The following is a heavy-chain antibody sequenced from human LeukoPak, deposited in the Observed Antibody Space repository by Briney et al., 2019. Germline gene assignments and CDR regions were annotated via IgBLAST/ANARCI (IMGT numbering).Heavy chain of an antibody. V-gene: IGHV1-69*05. J-gene: IGHJ5*02. CDR3: AREPRDIVVVPAALGNWFDP. CDR1: GGTLSSYA. D-gene: IGHD2-2*01. CDR2: ILPIFGTA. Sequence: SVKVSCKASGGTLSSYAISWVRQAPGQGLEWVGKILPIFGTANYAQKFQGRVTITTDESTSTAYMELSSLRSEDTAVYYCAREPRDIVVVPAALGNWFDPWGEGTLVTVSS.